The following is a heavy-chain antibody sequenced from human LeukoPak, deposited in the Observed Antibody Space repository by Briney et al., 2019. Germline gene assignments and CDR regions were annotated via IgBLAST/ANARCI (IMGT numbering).Heavy chain of an antibody. Sequence: GGSLRLSCSASGFPFDTYAMSWVRQAPRRGLEWVSAISESGEKTYYVDSVEGRFTISRDNSKNTLSLQMNNLRVDDTAIYYCSNSPPTYGDLDYWGQGTLVTVSS. D-gene: IGHD3-10*01. J-gene: IGHJ4*02. CDR2: ISESGEKT. V-gene: IGHV3-23*01. CDR1: GFPFDTYA. CDR3: SNSPPTYGDLDY.